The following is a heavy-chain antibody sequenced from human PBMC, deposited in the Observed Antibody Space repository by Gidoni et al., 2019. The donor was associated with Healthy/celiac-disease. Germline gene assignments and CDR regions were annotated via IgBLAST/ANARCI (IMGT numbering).Heavy chain of an antibody. Sequence: EVQLVESGGGLVQPGGSLRPSCAASGFTFSSYEMNWVRKAPGKGLEWGSYSRSSGSTIYYADSVKGRFTISRDNAKNSLYLQMNSLRAEDTAVYYCARGDSTYYDFWSGFQGYNWFDPWGQGTLVTVSS. D-gene: IGHD3-3*01. V-gene: IGHV3-48*03. CDR3: ARGDSTYYDFWSGFQGYNWFDP. CDR2: SRSSGSTI. CDR1: GFTFSSYE. J-gene: IGHJ5*02.